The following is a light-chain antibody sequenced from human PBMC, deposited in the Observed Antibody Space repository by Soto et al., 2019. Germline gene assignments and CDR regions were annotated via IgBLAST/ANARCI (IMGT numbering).Light chain of an antibody. CDR1: SSNIGAGYD. V-gene: IGLV1-40*01. CDR3: QSYDSSHNYV. CDR2: GNS. Sequence: QSALTQPPSVSGAPGQRVTISCTGSSSNIGAGYDVHWYQQLPGTAPKLLIYGNSNRPSGVPDRFSGSKSGTSASLAITGLQAEDEADYYCQSYDSSHNYVFGTGTKVTV. J-gene: IGLJ1*01.